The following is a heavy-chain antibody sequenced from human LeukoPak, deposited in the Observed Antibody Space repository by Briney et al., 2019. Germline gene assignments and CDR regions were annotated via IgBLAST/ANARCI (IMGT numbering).Heavy chain of an antibody. CDR3: ARDEVGGVKY. J-gene: IGHJ4*02. CDR1: GDSINSGYT. CDR2: IYHSGGT. V-gene: IGHV4-38-2*02. Sequence: SETLSLTCTVSGDSINSGYTWGWIRQPPGKGLEWIGNIYHSGGTYYNPSLTSRVTISVDTTKNQFSLKLTSVTAADTAVYYSARDEVGGVKYSGQRTLATPSS. D-gene: IGHD3-16*01.